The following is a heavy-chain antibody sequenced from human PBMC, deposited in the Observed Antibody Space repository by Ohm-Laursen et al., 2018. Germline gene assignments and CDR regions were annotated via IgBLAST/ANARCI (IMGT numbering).Heavy chain of an antibody. V-gene: IGHV4-59*07. CDR1: GGTISSYY. CDR3: ARAIRGVATGGFDY. Sequence: SDTLSLTCTVSGGTISSYYWSWIRQPPGKGLEWIGYIFYTGSTDYNPSLKSRVTISVDTSKNRFSLKMSSVAAADTAVYYCARAIRGVATGGFDYWGQGTLVTVSS. D-gene: IGHD5-12*01. CDR2: IFYTGST. J-gene: IGHJ4*02.